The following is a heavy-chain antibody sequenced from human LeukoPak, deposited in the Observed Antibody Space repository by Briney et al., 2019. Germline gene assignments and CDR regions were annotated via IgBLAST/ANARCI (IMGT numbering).Heavy chain of an antibody. CDR3: ASLGYCSGGSCYS. CDR1: GYGFTSYW. CDR2: IYPGDSDT. J-gene: IGHJ4*02. D-gene: IGHD2-15*01. Sequence: GESLKISCKGSGYGFTSYWIGWVRQMPGKGLEGMGIIYPGDSDTRYSPSFQGQVTISADKSISTAYLQWSSLKASDTAMYYCASLGYCSGGSCYSWGQGTLVTVSS. V-gene: IGHV5-51*01.